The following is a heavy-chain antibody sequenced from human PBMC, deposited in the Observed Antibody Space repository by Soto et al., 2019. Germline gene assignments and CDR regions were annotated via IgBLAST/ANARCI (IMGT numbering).Heavy chain of an antibody. V-gene: IGHV4-59*06. CDR3: AREEAVRIERWFDP. D-gene: IGHD2-15*01. Sequence: PSETLSLTCTVSGGSISSYYWSWIRQPPGKGLEWIGFISYSGTTYYNPSLKSRVTISVDTSRKQFSLKLTSVTAADTAVYFCAREEAVRIERWFDPWGQGALVTVSS. CDR2: ISYSGTT. CDR1: GGSISSYY. J-gene: IGHJ5*02.